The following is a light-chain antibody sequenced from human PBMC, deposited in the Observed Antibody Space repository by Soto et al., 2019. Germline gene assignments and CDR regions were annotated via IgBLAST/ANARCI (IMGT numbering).Light chain of an antibody. CDR2: ANN. CDR3: QSYDNSLKWV. V-gene: IGLV1-40*01. Sequence: QAVVTQPPSVSGAPGQRVTISCTGSSSNIGAGYDVHWYQLLPGTAPKLLIYANNNRPSGVPDRFSASKSGTSASLAITGLQAEDEADYYCQSYDNSLKWVFGGGTKLTVL. J-gene: IGLJ3*02. CDR1: SSNIGAGYD.